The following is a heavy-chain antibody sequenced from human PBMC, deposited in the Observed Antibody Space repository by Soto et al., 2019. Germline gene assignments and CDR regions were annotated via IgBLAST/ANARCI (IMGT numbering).Heavy chain of an antibody. V-gene: IGHV3-23*01. J-gene: IGHJ5*02. CDR1: GIIFGSYD. CDR3: AQFHGLGIYSPWFDP. D-gene: IGHD3-10*01. Sequence: EVQLLESGGGLVQPGGSLRLSCVASGIIFGSYDMSWVRQAPGKGLEWVSAGRVSDSRTFYADSVRGRFTISRDNSKKTLYLQMNSPRAEDTAVYYCAQFHGLGIYSPWFDPWGHGTLITVSS. CDR2: GRVSDSRT.